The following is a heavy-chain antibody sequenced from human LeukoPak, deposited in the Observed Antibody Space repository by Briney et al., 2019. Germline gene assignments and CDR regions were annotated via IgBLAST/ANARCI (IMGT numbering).Heavy chain of an antibody. CDR2: ISGSGGST. CDR3: AKDQDIVATINLYYYMDV. Sequence: GGSLRLSCAASGFTFSSYAMSWVRQAPGKGLEWVSAISGSGGSTYYADSVKGRFTISRDNSKNTLYLQMNSLRAEDTAVYYCAKDQDIVATINLYYYMDVWGKGTTVTVSS. J-gene: IGHJ6*03. V-gene: IGHV3-23*01. D-gene: IGHD5-12*01. CDR1: GFTFSSYA.